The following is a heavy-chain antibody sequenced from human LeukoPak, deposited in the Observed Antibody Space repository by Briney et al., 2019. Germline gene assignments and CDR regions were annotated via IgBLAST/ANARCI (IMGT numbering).Heavy chain of an antibody. D-gene: IGHD3-22*01. V-gene: IGHV4-59*01. J-gene: IGHJ3*02. CDR1: GGSISSYY. CDR3: ARDVDSSDAFDI. CDR2: IHYSGST. Sequence: KPSETQSLTCTVSGGSISSYYWSWIRQPPGKGLKWIGYIHYSGSTNYNPSLNSRVTISVDTSKNQFSLNLSSVTAADTAVYYCARDVDSSDAFDIWGQGTMVTVSS.